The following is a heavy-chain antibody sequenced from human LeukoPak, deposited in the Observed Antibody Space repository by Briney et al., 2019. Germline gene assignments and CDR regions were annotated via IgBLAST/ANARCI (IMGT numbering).Heavy chain of an antibody. CDR3: ARVVEQWLILNWFDP. Sequence: SETLSLTCTVSGGSISSSSYYWGWIRQPPGKGLEWIGSIYYSGSTYYNPSLKSRVTISVDTSKNQFSLKLSSVTAADTAVYYCARVVEQWLILNWFDPWGQGTLVTVSS. CDR1: GGSISSSSYY. V-gene: IGHV4-39*07. D-gene: IGHD6-19*01. J-gene: IGHJ5*02. CDR2: IYYSGST.